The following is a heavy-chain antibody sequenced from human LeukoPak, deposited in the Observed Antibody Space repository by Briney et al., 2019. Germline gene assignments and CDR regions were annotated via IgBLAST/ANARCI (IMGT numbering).Heavy chain of an antibody. V-gene: IGHV5-51*01. Sequence: PGESLELSCKGSGYSFTSNWIVWVRQMPGKGLEWMGIIYPGDSDIKYSPSFQGQVTISVDKSISTAYLQWGSLKASDTAVYYCARQRADPSGRSWFDPWGQGTLVTVSS. CDR1: GYSFTSNW. J-gene: IGHJ5*02. CDR3: ARQRADPSGRSWFDP. CDR2: IYPGDSDI. D-gene: IGHD2-15*01.